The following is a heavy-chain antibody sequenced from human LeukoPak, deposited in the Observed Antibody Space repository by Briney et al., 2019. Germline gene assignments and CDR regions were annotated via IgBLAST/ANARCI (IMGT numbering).Heavy chain of an antibody. Sequence: SETLSLTCTVSGGSISSYYWSWIRQPPGKGLEWIGYIYYSGSTNYNPSLKSRVTISVDTSKNQFSLKLSSVTAADTAVYYCARDSARYYGSGSYRPYYYYSMDVWGQGTTVTVSS. J-gene: IGHJ6*02. CDR3: ARDSARYYGSGSYRPYYYYSMDV. D-gene: IGHD3-10*01. CDR2: IYYSGST. CDR1: GGSISSYY. V-gene: IGHV4-59*01.